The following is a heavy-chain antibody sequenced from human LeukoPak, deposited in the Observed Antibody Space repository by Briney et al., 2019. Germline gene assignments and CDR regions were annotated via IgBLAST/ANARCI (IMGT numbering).Heavy chain of an antibody. J-gene: IGHJ5*02. V-gene: IGHV1-2*02. CDR2: INPNSGGP. CDR1: GYTFTGYY. D-gene: IGHD3-16*01. Sequence: ASVKVSCKASGYTFTGYYIHWVRQAPGQGLEWMGWINPNSGGPNYAQKFQGRVTMTRDTSISTAYMEISRLRSDDAAVYYCARDVSAGGTNWFDPWGQGTLVTGSS. CDR3: ARDVSAGGTNWFDP.